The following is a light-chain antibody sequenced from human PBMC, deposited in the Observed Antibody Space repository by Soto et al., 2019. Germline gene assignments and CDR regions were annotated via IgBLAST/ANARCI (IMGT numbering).Light chain of an antibody. V-gene: IGLV2-14*01. J-gene: IGLJ1*01. Sequence: QSALTQPPSVSGSPGQSITISCPGTSSDVGGYNHVSWYQQHPGKAPKLMIYEVSRRPSGVSNRFSGSKSGNTASLTISGLQAEDEADYYCTSYTSSSTLYVFGSGTKVTVL. CDR2: EVS. CDR3: TSYTSSSTLYV. CDR1: SSDVGGYNH.